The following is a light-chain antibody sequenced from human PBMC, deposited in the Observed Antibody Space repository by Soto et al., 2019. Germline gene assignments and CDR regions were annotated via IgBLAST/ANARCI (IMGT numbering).Light chain of an antibody. J-gene: IGKJ4*01. V-gene: IGKV1D-16*01. CDR2: AAS. CDR3: QQYNIYPLT. Sequence: DVQMTQSPSSLSASVGYRVTITCRASQDINTWLAWYQQKAEKAPKSLIYAASSLQTGVPSRFSGSQSGTDFTLTISSLQPEDSATYYCQQYNIYPLTFGGGTKVEIK. CDR1: QDINTW.